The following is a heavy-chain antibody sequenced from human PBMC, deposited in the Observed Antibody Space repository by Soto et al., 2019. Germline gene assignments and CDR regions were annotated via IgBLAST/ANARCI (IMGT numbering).Heavy chain of an antibody. V-gene: IGHV1-69*06. CDR3: ARDMLWDYYDSSGYNQEDY. Sequence: SVKVSCKASGGTFSSCAISWVRQAPGQGLEWMGGIIPIFGTANNAQKFQGRVTITADKSTSTAYMELSSLRSEDTAVYYCARDMLWDYYDSSGYNQEDYWGQETLVTVSS. CDR2: IIPIFGTA. CDR1: GGTFSSCA. J-gene: IGHJ4*02. D-gene: IGHD3-22*01.